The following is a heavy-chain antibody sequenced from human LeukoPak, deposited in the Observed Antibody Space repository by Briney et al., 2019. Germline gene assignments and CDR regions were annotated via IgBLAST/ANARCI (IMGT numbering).Heavy chain of an antibody. CDR3: ARGPHYDILTGYYGDYYYMDV. V-gene: IGHV4-38-2*02. Sequence: SETLSLTCTVSGYSISSGYYWVWIRQPPGKGLEWIGNIYHSGSTYYNPSLKSRVTISVDTSKNQFSLKVRSVTAADTAVYYCARGPHYDILTGYYGDYYYMDVWGKGTTVTISS. CDR1: GYSISSGYY. D-gene: IGHD3-9*01. J-gene: IGHJ6*03. CDR2: IYHSGST.